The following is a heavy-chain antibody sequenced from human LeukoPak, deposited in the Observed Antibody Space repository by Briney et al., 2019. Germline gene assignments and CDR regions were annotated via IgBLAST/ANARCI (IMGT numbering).Heavy chain of an antibody. D-gene: IGHD3-22*01. V-gene: IGHV4-31*03. CDR2: IYYSGST. CDR1: GGSISSGGYY. Sequence: PSETLSLTCTVSGGSISSGGYYWSWIRQHPGKGLEWIGYIYYSGSTYYNPSLKSRVTISVDTSKNQFSLKLSSVTAADTAVYYCARGRYYYDSSGYGDFDYWGQGTLVTVS. J-gene: IGHJ4*02. CDR3: ARGRYYYDSSGYGDFDY.